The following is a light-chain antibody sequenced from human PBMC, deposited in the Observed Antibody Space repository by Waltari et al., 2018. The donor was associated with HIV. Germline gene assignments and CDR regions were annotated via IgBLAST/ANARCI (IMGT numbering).Light chain of an antibody. J-gene: IGLJ3*02. CDR3: GTWDSSLSAVV. Sequence: QSVLTQPPSVYAAPGQKVPTSCSGSSPNIGNNYVSWDQHLPGTAPKLLIYDNNKRPSGIPDRFSGSKSGTSVALGSTGRRTGDEADYYCGTWDSSLSAVVFGGGTKLTVL. CDR2: DNN. CDR1: SPNIGNNY. V-gene: IGLV1-51*01.